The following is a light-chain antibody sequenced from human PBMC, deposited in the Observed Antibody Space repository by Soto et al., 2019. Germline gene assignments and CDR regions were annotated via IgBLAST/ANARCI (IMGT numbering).Light chain of an antibody. CDR2: DAS. J-gene: IGKJ1*01. CDR3: QQYDIWPPWT. CDR1: QSVGRK. V-gene: IGKV3-15*01. Sequence: EIEMTQTPATLSVSTGERATLSCRSSQSVGRKLAWYQQKPGQAPRLLIYDASNRAMVVPARFSGSGSGTEFTLTSISLQSEDVAVYHCQQYDIWPPWTFGQGTKVEI.